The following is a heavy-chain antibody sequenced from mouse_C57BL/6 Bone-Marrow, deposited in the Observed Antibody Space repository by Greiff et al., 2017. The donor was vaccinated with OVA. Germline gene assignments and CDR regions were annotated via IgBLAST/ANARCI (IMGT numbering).Heavy chain of an antibody. Sequence: VQLKQSGPGLVKPSQSLSLPCSVTGYSITSGYYWNWIRQFPGNKLEWMGYISYDGSNNYNPSLKNRISITRDTSKNQFFLKLNSVTTEDTATYYCARGGGGTWYVDVWGTGTTVTVSS. D-gene: IGHD4-1*01. CDR1: GYSITSGYY. J-gene: IGHJ1*03. V-gene: IGHV3-6*01. CDR2: ISYDGSN. CDR3: ARGGGGTWYVDV.